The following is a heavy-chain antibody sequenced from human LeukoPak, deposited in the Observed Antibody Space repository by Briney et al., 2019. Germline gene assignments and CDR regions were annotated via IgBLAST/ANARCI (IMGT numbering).Heavy chain of an antibody. CDR2: ISGNGDNT. CDR1: GFTFSTYA. CDR3: ARDQGLLVVAGRFGY. Sequence: GGSLRLSCAASGFTFSTYAISWVRQAPGKGLEWVSGISGNGDNTYYADSVKGRFTISRDNAKNSLYLQMNSLRAEDTAVYYCARDQGLLVVAGRFGYWGQGTLVTVSS. V-gene: IGHV3-23*01. J-gene: IGHJ4*02. D-gene: IGHD6-19*01.